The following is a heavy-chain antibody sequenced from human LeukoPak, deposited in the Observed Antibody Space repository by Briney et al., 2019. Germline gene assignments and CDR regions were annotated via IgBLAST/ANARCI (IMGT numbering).Heavy chain of an antibody. Sequence: VASVKVSFKASGGTFISYAISWVRQAPGQGLEWMGGIIPIFGTANYAQKFQGRVTITADESTSTAYMELSSLRSEDTAVYYCARAAGGDILTGYYSIDYWGQGTLVTVSS. CDR3: ARAAGGDILTGYYSIDY. CDR2: IIPIFGTA. D-gene: IGHD3-9*01. V-gene: IGHV1-69*01. CDR1: GGTFISYA. J-gene: IGHJ4*02.